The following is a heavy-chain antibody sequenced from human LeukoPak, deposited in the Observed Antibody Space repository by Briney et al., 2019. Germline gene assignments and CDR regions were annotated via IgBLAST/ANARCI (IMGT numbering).Heavy chain of an antibody. CDR2: IYHSGST. CDR3: ASSYYDILTGYLTPYFDY. CDR1: GGSISSSNW. Sequence: SETLSLTCAVSGGSISSSNWWTWVRQPPGKGLEWIGEIYHSGSTNYNPSLKSRVTISVDKSKNQFSLKLTSVTAADTAVYYCASSYYDILTGYLTPYFDYWGQGTLVTVSS. D-gene: IGHD3-9*01. J-gene: IGHJ4*02. V-gene: IGHV4-4*02.